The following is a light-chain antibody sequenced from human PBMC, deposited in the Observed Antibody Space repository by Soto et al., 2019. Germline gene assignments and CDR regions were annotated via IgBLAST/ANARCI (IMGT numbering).Light chain of an antibody. CDR3: QQYGRSAIT. V-gene: IGKV3-20*01. Sequence: EIVFTQSPGTLSLSPGERATLSCRASQSITSYLAWYQQKPGQAPRLLIYGASNRATGIPDRFSGSGSGTDFTLTIISLETEDFAVYYCQQYGRSAITFGQGTRLEIK. CDR2: GAS. CDR1: QSITSY. J-gene: IGKJ5*01.